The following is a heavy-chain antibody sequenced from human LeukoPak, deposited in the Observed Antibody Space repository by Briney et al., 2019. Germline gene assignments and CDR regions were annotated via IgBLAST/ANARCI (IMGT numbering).Heavy chain of an antibody. D-gene: IGHD3-22*01. J-gene: IGHJ4*02. CDR1: GFTLSTYE. CDR2: ISSSGSTI. V-gene: IGHV3-48*03. Sequence: GGSLRLSRAASGFTLSTYEMNWVRQAPGKGLEWVSYISSSGSTIYYADSVKGRFTISRDNAKSSLYLQMNSLRAEDTAVYYCARDSFDSSGYYSDYWGQGTLVTVSS. CDR3: ARDSFDSSGYYSDY.